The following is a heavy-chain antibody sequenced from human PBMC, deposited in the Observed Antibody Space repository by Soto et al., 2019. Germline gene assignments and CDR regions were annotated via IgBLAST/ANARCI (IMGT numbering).Heavy chain of an antibody. Sequence: GGSLRLSCAASGFTFSSYAMSWVRQAPGKGLEWVSAISGSGGSTYYADSVKGRFTISRDNSKNTLYLQMNSLRAEDTAVYYCARRHIWGSYRVSFDYWGQGTLVTVSS. CDR3: ARRHIWGSYRVSFDY. CDR1: GFTFSSYA. V-gene: IGHV3-23*01. D-gene: IGHD3-16*02. CDR2: ISGSGGST. J-gene: IGHJ4*02.